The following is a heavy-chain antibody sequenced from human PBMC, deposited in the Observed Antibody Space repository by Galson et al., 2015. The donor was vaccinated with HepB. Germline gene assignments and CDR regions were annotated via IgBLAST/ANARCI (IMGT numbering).Heavy chain of an antibody. CDR2: IRSKAYGGTT. Sequence: SLRLSCAASGFTFGDYAMSWVRQAPGKGLEWVGFIRSKAYGGTTEYAASVKGRFTISRDDSKSIAYLQMNSLKTEDTAVYYCTLILTGYYRNYWGQGTLVTVSS. CDR3: TLILTGYYRNY. D-gene: IGHD3-9*01. V-gene: IGHV3-49*04. CDR1: GFTFGDYA. J-gene: IGHJ4*02.